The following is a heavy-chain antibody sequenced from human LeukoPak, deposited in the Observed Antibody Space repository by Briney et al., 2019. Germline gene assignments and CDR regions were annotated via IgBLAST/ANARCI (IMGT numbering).Heavy chain of an antibody. D-gene: IGHD1-26*01. CDR1: GYTSTRYW. CDR3: ARVPSGSCYGWFDS. CDR2: LYSGDSDA. V-gene: IGHV5-51*01. J-gene: IGHJ5*01. Sequence: GESLKISCQASGYTSTRYWIAWVRQMPGKGLGWMGILYSGDSDATYSPSFQGQVTTVADKFTSSAYLQWSILKASDTAMYYEARVPSGSCYGWFDSWDQGILVTVSA.